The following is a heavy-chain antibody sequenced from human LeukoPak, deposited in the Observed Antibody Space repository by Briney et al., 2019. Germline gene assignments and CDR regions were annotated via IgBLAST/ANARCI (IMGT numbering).Heavy chain of an antibody. D-gene: IGHD3-22*01. CDR3: ARDGGYYGSSGYYYVGRGLDY. CDR2: ISSSSSYI. Sequence: GGSLRLSCAASGFTFSSYSMNWVRQAPGKGLEWVSPISSSSSYIYYADSVKGRFTISRDNAKNSLYLQMNSLRAEDTAVYYCARDGGYYGSSGYYYVGRGLDYWGQGTLVTVSS. J-gene: IGHJ4*02. CDR1: GFTFSSYS. V-gene: IGHV3-21*01.